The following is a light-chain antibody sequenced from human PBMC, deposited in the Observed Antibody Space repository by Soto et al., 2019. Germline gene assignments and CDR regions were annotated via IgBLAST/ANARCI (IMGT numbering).Light chain of an antibody. J-gene: IGLJ1*01. Sequence: QSVLTQPPSASGSPGQSVTISCTGTSSDIGGYTLVSWYQQHPGKAPKLLIYEVSKRPSGVSGRFSGSMSGNTASLTISGLQAEDEADYFCCSYAGSFTYVFGTGTKVTVL. CDR2: EVS. CDR1: SSDIGGYTL. V-gene: IGLV2-23*02. CDR3: CSYAGSFTYV.